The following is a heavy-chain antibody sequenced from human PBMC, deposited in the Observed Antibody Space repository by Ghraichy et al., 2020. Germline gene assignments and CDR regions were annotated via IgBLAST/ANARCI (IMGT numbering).Heavy chain of an antibody. CDR2: INSNSYYI. J-gene: IGHJ6*02. CDR1: GFTFSSYT. V-gene: IGHV3-21*01. Sequence: GGSLRLSCAASGFTFSSYTMNWVRQAPGKGLEWVSSINSNSYYIYYADSVKGRFTISRDNAKNSLYLEMNSLRAEDTAVYYCARYCSGGSCPYYHYGMDVWGQGTTVAVSS. D-gene: IGHD2-15*01. CDR3: ARYCSGGSCPYYHYGMDV.